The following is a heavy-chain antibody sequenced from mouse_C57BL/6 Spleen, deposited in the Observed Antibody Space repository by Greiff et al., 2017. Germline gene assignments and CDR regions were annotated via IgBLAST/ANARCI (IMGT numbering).Heavy chain of an antibody. CDR3: ARGRVITTVVAPMDY. V-gene: IGHV1-81*01. J-gene: IGHJ4*01. Sequence: QVQLQQSGAELARPGASVKLSCKASGYTFTSYGISWVKQRPGQGLEWIGEIYPRSGNTYYNEKFKGKATLTADKSSSTAYMELRSLTSEDSAVYFCARGRVITTVVAPMDYWGQGTSVTVSS. CDR1: GYTFTSYG. D-gene: IGHD1-1*01. CDR2: IYPRSGNT.